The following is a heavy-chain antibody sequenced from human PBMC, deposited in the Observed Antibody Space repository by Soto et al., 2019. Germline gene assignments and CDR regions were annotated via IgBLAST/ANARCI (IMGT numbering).Heavy chain of an antibody. D-gene: IGHD6-19*01. V-gene: IGHV3-33*01. CDR2: IWYDGSNK. CDR3: ARDPRLAVAGTRVDY. CDR1: GFTFSSYG. Sequence: QVQLVESGGGVVQPGRSLRLSCAASGFTFSSYGMHWVRQAPGKGLEWVAVIWYDGSNKYYADSVKGRFTISRDNSKNTLYLQMNSLRAEDTAVYYCARDPRLAVAGTRVDYWGQGTLVTVSS. J-gene: IGHJ4*02.